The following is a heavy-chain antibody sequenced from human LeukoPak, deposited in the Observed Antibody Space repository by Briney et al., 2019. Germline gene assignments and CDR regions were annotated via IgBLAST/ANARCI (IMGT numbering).Heavy chain of an antibody. CDR3: ATPGGGLADSSLAPGAFDI. V-gene: IGHV1-18*01. CDR1: GYTFTSYG. CDR2: ISAYNGNT. D-gene: IGHD3-22*01. J-gene: IGHJ3*02. Sequence: GASVKVSCKASGYTFTSYGISWVRQAPGQGLEWMGWISAYNGNTNYAQKLQGRVTMTTDTSTSTAYMELRSLRSDDTAVYYCATPGGGLADSSLAPGAFDIWGQGTMVTVSS.